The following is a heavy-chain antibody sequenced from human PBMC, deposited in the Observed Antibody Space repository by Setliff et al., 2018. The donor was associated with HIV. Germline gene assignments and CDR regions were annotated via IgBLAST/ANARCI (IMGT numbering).Heavy chain of an antibody. CDR3: ARFYDYYGHRLDY. V-gene: IGHV4-39*01. D-gene: IGHD3-16*01. J-gene: IGHJ4*02. CDR1: GGSINSGSYY. CDR2: MFYSGSI. Sequence: SETLSLTCTVSGGSINSGSYYWGWIRQPPEKGLEWIGTMFYSGSIYYNPSLKSRVTIFIDTSKNQFSLRLSSVTAADTAVYYCARFYDYYGHRLDYWGQGTQVTVSS.